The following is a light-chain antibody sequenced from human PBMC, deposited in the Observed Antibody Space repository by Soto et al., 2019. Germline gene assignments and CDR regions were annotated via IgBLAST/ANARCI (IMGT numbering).Light chain of an antibody. Sequence: DLQSPLSXSTPPASVGDSVQIICRAHTSISPWLAWYQPTPGKAHNLLIYKASRLETGVPPRFSGSGSGTYFTLTISSLQTEDFATYYCQQRFTTPTWTGGQGTQGDI. J-gene: IGKJ1*01. CDR1: TSISPW. CDR2: KAS. V-gene: IGKV1-5*03. CDR3: QQRFTTPTWT.